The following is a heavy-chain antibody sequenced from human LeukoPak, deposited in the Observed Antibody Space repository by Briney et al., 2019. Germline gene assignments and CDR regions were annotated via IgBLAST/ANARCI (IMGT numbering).Heavy chain of an antibody. Sequence: SETLSLTCTVPGGSISFYYWSWIRQPPGKGLEWIGYIYYSGSTNYNPSLKSRVTISVDTSKNQFSLKLSSVTAADTAVYYCARIFHCSGGSCYSADVWGQGTTVTVSS. CDR3: ARIFHCSGGSCYSADV. J-gene: IGHJ6*02. D-gene: IGHD2-15*01. CDR2: IYYSGST. CDR1: GGSISFYY. V-gene: IGHV4-59*01.